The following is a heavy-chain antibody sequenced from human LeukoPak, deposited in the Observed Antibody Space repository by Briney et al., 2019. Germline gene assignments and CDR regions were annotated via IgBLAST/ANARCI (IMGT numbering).Heavy chain of an antibody. D-gene: IGHD5-18*01. V-gene: IGHV5-51*01. CDR1: GNSFTNYW. CDR2: IDPSDSET. Sequence: GESLKISCKGSGNSFTNYWIGWVRQMPGKGLEWMGIIDPSDSETRYTPSFQGQVTISVDKSLTTADLQWNSLKASDTAMYYCARQTAMGRSGDYWGQGTLVTVSS. CDR3: ARQTAMGRSGDY. J-gene: IGHJ4*02.